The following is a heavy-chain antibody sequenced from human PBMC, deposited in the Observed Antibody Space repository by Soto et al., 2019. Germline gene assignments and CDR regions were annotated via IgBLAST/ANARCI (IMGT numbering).Heavy chain of an antibody. CDR2: ISYDGSNK. CDR3: AKDLQGYSYGPGAFDI. CDR1: GFTFSSYG. J-gene: IGHJ3*02. V-gene: IGHV3-30*18. Sequence: GGSLRLSCAASGFTFSSYGMHWVRQAPGKGLEWVAVISYDGSNKYYADSVKGRFTISRDNSKNTLYLQMNSLRAEDTAVYYCAKDLQGYSYGPGAFDIWGQGTMVTVSS. D-gene: IGHD5-18*01.